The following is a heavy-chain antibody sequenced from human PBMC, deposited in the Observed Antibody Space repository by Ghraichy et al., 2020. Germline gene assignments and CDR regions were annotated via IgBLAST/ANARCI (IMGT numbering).Heavy chain of an antibody. J-gene: IGHJ5*02. CDR2: ISGSGGST. D-gene: IGHD6-13*01. Sequence: GESLNISCAASGFTFSSYAMSWVRQAPGKGLEWVSAISGSGGSTYYADSVKGRFTISRDNSKNTLYLQMNSLRAEDTAVYYCAKDLIAAAGSGWFDPWGQGTLVTVSS. CDR3: AKDLIAAAGSGWFDP. CDR1: GFTFSSYA. V-gene: IGHV3-23*01.